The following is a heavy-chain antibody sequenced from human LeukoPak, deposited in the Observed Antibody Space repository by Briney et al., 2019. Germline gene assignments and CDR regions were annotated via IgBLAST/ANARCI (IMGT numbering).Heavy chain of an antibody. Sequence: PGGSLRLSCAASGFTFSSYAMHCVRQAPGKGLESVAVISYDGSIKYYADSVKGRFTISTDISKSTLSLQMNSLRPEDTALYYCARDLSNVPGQYWGQGTLVTVSS. CDR3: ARDLSNVPGQY. D-gene: IGHD3-10*02. J-gene: IGHJ4*02. CDR1: GFTFSSYA. CDR2: ISYDGSIK. V-gene: IGHV3-30-3*01.